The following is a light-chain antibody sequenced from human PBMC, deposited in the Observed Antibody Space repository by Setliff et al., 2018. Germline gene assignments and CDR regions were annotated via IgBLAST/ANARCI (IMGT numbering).Light chain of an antibody. J-gene: IGLJ1*01. CDR2: EVS. Sequence: QSALAQPRSVSGSPGQSVTISCTGTSSDVGAYNYVSWYQQHPGKAPKLMIYEVSKRPSGVPDRFSGSKSGNTASLTVSGLQAEDEADYYCSSYAGSNNYVFGTGTKVT. CDR1: SSDVGAYNY. CDR3: SSYAGSNNYV. V-gene: IGLV2-8*01.